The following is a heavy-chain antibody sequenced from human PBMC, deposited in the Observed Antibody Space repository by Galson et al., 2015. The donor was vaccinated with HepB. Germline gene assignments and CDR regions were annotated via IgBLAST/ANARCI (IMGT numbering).Heavy chain of an antibody. Sequence: SLRLSCAASGFTFGDYAMSWVRQAPGKGLEWVGFIRSKAYGGTTEYAASVKGRFTISRDDSKSIAYLQMNSLKTEDTAVYYCTRNYDILTGYFFSQPPGAFDIWGQGTMVTVSS. V-gene: IGHV3-49*04. CDR1: GFTFGDYA. CDR3: TRNYDILTGYFFSQPPGAFDI. D-gene: IGHD3-9*01. CDR2: IRSKAYGGTT. J-gene: IGHJ3*02.